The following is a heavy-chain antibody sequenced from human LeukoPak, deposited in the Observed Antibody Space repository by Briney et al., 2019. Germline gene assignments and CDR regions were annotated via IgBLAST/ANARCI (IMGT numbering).Heavy chain of an antibody. CDR3: ARLPYSSGWYVY. Sequence: SETLSLTCSVSGGSINSYFWSWIRQPPGKGLEWIGYIYYSGSTNYNPSLESRVTISADTSKNQFSLKLSSVTASDTAVYYCARLPYSSGWYVYWGQGILVTVSS. V-gene: IGHV4-59*01. CDR2: IYYSGST. CDR1: GGSINSYF. J-gene: IGHJ4*02. D-gene: IGHD6-19*01.